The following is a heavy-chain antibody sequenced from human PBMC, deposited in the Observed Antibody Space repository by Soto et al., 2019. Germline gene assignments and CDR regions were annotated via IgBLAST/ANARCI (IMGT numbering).Heavy chain of an antibody. J-gene: IGHJ5*02. Sequence: PAETLSLSCNVPGGSLSSASYNWRWCRRPPGKGLEWIGSIYYSGSTNYNPSLKSRVTISVDTSKNQFSLKLSSVTAADTAVYYCAREILGIANWFDPWGQGTLVTVSS. CDR2: IYYSGST. CDR3: AREILGIANWFDP. CDR1: GGSLSSASYN. V-gene: IGHV4-61*01. D-gene: IGHD6-13*01.